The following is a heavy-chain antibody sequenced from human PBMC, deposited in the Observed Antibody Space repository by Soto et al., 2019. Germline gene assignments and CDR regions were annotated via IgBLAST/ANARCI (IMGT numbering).Heavy chain of an antibody. CDR2: ISYDGSNK. CDR1: GFTFSSYA. V-gene: IGHV3-30-3*01. D-gene: IGHD5-12*01. CDR3: ARDGYPVHGLDY. J-gene: IGHJ4*02. Sequence: PGGSLSLSCAASGFTFSSYAMHWVRQAPGKGLEWVAVISYDGSNKYYADSVKGRFTISRDNSKNTLYLQMNSLRAEDTAVYYCARDGYPVHGLDYWGQGTLVTVSS.